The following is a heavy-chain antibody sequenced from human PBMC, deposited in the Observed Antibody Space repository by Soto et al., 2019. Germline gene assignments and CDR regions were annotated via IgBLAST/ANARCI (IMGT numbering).Heavy chain of an antibody. CDR1: GFTVSSNY. CDR3: ALGTYYYDSSGYYRGVPLDY. V-gene: IGHV3-53*01. J-gene: IGHJ4*02. CDR2: IYSGGST. Sequence: EVQLVESGGGLIQPGGSLRLSCAASGFTVSSNYMSWVRQAPGKGLEWVSVIYSGGSTYYADSVKGRFTISRDNSKNTLYLQMNSLRAEDTAVYYCALGTYYYDSSGYYRGVPLDYWGQGTLVTVSS. D-gene: IGHD3-22*01.